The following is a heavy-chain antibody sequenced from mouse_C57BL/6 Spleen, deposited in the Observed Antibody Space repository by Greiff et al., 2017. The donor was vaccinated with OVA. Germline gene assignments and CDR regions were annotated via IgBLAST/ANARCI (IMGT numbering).Heavy chain of an antibody. Sequence: EVQVVESGPELVKPGDSVKISCKASGYSFTGYFMNWVMQSHGKSLEWIGRINPYNGDTFYNQKFKGKATLTVDKSSSTAHMELRSLTSEDSAVYYCARAYGNYFYWYFDVWGTGTTVTVSS. CDR3: ARAYGNYFYWYFDV. V-gene: IGHV1-20*01. CDR2: INPYNGDT. CDR1: GYSFTGYF. J-gene: IGHJ1*03. D-gene: IGHD2-1*01.